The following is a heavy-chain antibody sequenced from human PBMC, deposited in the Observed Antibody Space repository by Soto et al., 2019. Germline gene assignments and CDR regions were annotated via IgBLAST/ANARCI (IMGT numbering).Heavy chain of an antibody. J-gene: IGHJ3*02. CDR3: AKLNYYDSSGYYARYDAFDI. V-gene: IGHV3-73*01. D-gene: IGHD3-22*01. CDR1: GFTFSGSS. CDR2: IRSKIHNYAI. Sequence: GGSLRLSCAASGFTFSGSSIHWVRQASGKGLEWVGRIRSKIHNYAIAYSASMQGRLTVSRDDSKNTLYLQMNSLRAEDTAVYYCAKLNYYDSSGYYARYDAFDIWGQGTMVTVSS.